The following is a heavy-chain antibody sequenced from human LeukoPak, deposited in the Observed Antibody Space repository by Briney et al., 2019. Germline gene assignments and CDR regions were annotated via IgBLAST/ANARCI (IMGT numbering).Heavy chain of an antibody. V-gene: IGHV4-31*03. D-gene: IGHD5-18*01. Sequence: NSSETLSLTCTVSGGSISSGGYYWRWIRQHPGKGLEWIGYIYYSGSTYYNPSLKSRVTISVDTSKNQFSLKLSSVTAADTAVYYCARELNTATGPWGQGTLVTVSS. J-gene: IGHJ5*02. CDR3: ARELNTATGP. CDR2: IYYSGST. CDR1: GGSISSGGYY.